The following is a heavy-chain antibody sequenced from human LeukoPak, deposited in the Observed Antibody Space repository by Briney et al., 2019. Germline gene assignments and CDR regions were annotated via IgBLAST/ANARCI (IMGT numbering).Heavy chain of an antibody. CDR3: ARLGNSQTQRAFDI. CDR1: GYAFNNYF. Sequence: ASVEVSCKAFGYAFNNYFVHWVRQAPGQGLEWMGIINPYGGSTSYAPKFQGRVTMTRDTSTSTVYMELRSLRSEDTAVYYCARLGNSQTQRAFDIWGQGTMVSVSS. J-gene: IGHJ3*02. V-gene: IGHV1-46*02. CDR2: INPYGGST. D-gene: IGHD7-27*01.